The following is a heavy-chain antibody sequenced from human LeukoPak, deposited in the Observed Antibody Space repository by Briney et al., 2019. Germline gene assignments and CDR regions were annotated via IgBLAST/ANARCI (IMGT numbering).Heavy chain of an antibody. J-gene: IGHJ3*02. CDR2: IRSKANSYAT. V-gene: IGHV3-73*01. CDR1: GFTFSGSA. CDR3: TTGAFDI. Sequence: VGSLKLSCAASGFTFSGSAMHWVRQASGKGLEWVGRIRSKANSYATAYAASVKGRFTISRDDSKNTAYLQMNSLKTEDTAVYYYTTGAFDIWGQGTMVTVSS.